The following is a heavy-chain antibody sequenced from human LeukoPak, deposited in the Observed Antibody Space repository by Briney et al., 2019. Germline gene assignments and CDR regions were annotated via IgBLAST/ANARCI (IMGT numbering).Heavy chain of an antibody. V-gene: IGHV3-73*01. CDR3: TLDYGDYSYYFDY. D-gene: IGHD4-17*01. J-gene: IGHJ4*02. CDR2: IRSKANSYAT. Sequence: GGSLRLSCAASGFTFSGSAMPWVRQASGKGLEWVGRIRSKANSYATAYAASVKGRFTISRDDSKNTAYLQMNSLKTEDTAVYYCTLDYGDYSYYFDYWGQGTLVTVSS. CDR1: GFTFSGSA.